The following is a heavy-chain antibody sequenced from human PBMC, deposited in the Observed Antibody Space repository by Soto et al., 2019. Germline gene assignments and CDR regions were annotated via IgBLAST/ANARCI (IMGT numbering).Heavy chain of an antibody. Sequence: EVQLVESGGGLVEPVGSLRLSCAASGFIVSSNYMSWVRQAPGKGLEWVSVIYSGGSTYYADSVKGRFTISRDNSKNTLYLQMNSLRAEDTAVYYCARDMVRGLYPEYFQHWGQGTLVTVSS. J-gene: IGHJ1*01. CDR1: GFIVSSNY. V-gene: IGHV3-66*01. D-gene: IGHD3-10*01. CDR2: IYSGGST. CDR3: ARDMVRGLYPEYFQH.